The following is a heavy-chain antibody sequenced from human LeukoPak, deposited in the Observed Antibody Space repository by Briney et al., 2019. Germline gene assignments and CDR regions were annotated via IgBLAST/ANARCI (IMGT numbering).Heavy chain of an antibody. J-gene: IGHJ3*02. CDR2: INHSGST. Sequence: ASETLSLTCAVYGGSFSGYYWSWIRQPPGKGLEWIGEINHSGSTNYNPSLKSRVTISVDTSKNQFSLKLSSVTAADTAVYYCARGGGYSYGYAFDIWGQGTMVTVSS. CDR3: ARGGGYSYGYAFDI. V-gene: IGHV4-34*01. D-gene: IGHD5-18*01. CDR1: GGSFSGYY.